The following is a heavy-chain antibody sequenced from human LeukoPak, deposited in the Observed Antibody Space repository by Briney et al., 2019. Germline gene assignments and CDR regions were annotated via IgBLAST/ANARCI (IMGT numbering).Heavy chain of an antibody. D-gene: IGHD3-9*01. CDR1: GISFRSYG. V-gene: IGHV3-30*02. J-gene: IGHJ4*02. CDR2: IWYDASNK. Sequence: GGSLRLSCAASGISFRSYGMHWVRQAPGKGLEWVTFIWYDASNKYYAESVKGRFTISRDNSRNTVYLQMNSLRAEDTAIYYCATDISTHYFGSWGQATLVTVSS. CDR3: ATDISTHYFGS.